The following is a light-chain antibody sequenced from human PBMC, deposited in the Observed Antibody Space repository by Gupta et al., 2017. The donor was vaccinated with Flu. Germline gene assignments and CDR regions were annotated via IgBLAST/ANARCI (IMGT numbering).Light chain of an antibody. V-gene: IGLV6-57*01. J-gene: IGLJ2*01. CDR2: EDN. CDR1: SDSIASNY. CDR3: QSYEV. Sequence: FMLTQPHSLSQSPGKTVTISCTRSSDSIASNYGQWYQQRPGTSPTTVIYEDNQRPSGVPDRFSGSIDRSANAASRTISGLKTEDEADDYCQSYEVFGGGTKLTVL.